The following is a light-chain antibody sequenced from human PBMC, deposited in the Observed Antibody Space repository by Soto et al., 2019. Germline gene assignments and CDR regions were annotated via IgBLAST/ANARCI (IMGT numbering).Light chain of an antibody. CDR2: GAS. CDR3: HQYNNWPPYT. J-gene: IGKJ2*01. V-gene: IGKV3-15*01. Sequence: EIVMTQSPATLSVSPGERATLSCRASQSVSRHLAWYQQKPGQAPRLLIYGASTRATGIPARFSGSGSGTEFTLTISSLQSEDFAVYYCHQYNNWPPYTFGQGTELEI. CDR1: QSVSRH.